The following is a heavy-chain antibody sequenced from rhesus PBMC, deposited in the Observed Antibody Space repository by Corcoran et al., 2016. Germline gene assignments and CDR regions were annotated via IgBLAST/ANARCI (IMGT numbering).Heavy chain of an antibody. J-gene: IGHJ4*01. CDR1: CGAISSSY. V-gene: IGHV4-169*01. Sequence: QLQLQESGPGLVKPSETLSVTCAVSCGAISSSYWCWIRQAPGEGLEWIGYIYCSGSRTNYNPSLKSRVTLSVDTSKNQFSLKLSSVTAADTAVYYCASGSYPYYFDYWGQGVLVTVSS. D-gene: IGHD1-44*02. CDR2: IYCSGSRT. CDR3: ASGSYPYYFDY.